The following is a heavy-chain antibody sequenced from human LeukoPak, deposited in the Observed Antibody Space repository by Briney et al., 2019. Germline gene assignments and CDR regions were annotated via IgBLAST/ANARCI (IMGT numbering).Heavy chain of an antibody. Sequence: SGGSLRLSCAASGFTFSSYAMHWVRQAPGKGLEYVSAISSNGGSTYYANSVKGRFTISRDNSKNTLYLQMGSLRAEDMAVYYCARSYRKWELLYNWFDPWGQGTLVTVSS. CDR2: ISSNGGST. CDR3: ARSYRKWELLYNWFDP. J-gene: IGHJ5*02. CDR1: GFTFSSYA. D-gene: IGHD1-26*01. V-gene: IGHV3-64*01.